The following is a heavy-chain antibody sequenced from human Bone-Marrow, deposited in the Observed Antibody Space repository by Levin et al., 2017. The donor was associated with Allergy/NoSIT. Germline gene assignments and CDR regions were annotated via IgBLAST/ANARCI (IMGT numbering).Heavy chain of an antibody. Sequence: GGSLRLSCAASGFTFSSYSINWVRQAPGKGLEWVSYISSSSRTIYYADSVKGRFTISRDNAKNSLYLQMNSLRAEDTAVYYCARDLYGDYAVDYWGQGTLVTVSS. D-gene: IGHD4-17*01. V-gene: IGHV3-48*04. CDR2: ISSSSRTI. CDR1: GFTFSSYS. J-gene: IGHJ4*02. CDR3: ARDLYGDYAVDY.